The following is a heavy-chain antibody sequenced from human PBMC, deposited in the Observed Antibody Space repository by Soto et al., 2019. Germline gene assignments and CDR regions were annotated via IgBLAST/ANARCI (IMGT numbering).Heavy chain of an antibody. CDR1: GGSISSSSYY. Sequence: PSETLSLTCTFSGGSISSSSYYWGWIRQPPGKGLEWIGSLYYSGSTYYNPSLKSRVTISVDTSKNQFSLKLSSVTAADTAVYYCVGSGYSPFDYWGQGTLVTVSS. CDR3: VGSGYSPFDY. D-gene: IGHD3-22*01. V-gene: IGHV4-39*01. J-gene: IGHJ4*02. CDR2: LYYSGST.